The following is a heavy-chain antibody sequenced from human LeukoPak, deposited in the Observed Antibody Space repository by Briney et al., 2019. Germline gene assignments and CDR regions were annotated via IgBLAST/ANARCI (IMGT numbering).Heavy chain of an antibody. V-gene: IGHV3-21*01. Sequence: GGSLRLSCAASGFTFSSYSMNWVRQAPGKGLEWVSSISSSSSSIYYADSVKGRFTISRDNAKNPLYLQMNSLRVEDTAVYYCARGYYEGAFDQWGQGTLVTVSS. CDR1: GFTFSSYS. CDR2: ISSSSSSI. CDR3: ARGYYEGAFDQ. D-gene: IGHD3-22*01. J-gene: IGHJ4*02.